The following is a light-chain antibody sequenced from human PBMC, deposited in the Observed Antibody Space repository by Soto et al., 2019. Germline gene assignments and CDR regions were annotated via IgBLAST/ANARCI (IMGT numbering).Light chain of an antibody. CDR2: DSF. V-gene: IGKV3-11*01. J-gene: IGKJ4*01. Sequence: TVLTQSPATLSLSPGERATLSCKASQSIGNSLGWFQQKPGQAPRLLIDDSFNRDTGIQARFTGSGSGSEFTLTISSLEPEDFGVYYCRQRYNWPLTFGGGTKVEIK. CDR1: QSIGNS. CDR3: RQRYNWPLT.